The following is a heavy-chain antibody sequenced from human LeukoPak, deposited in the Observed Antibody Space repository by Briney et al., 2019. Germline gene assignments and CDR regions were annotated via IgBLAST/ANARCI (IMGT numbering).Heavy chain of an antibody. CDR1: VYTFTSYD. CDR2: ISAYNGNT. J-gene: IGHJ4*02. V-gene: IGHV1-18*01. D-gene: IGHD2-15*01. Sequence: ASVKVSCKASVYTFTSYDINWVRQATGQGLEWMGWISAYNGNTNYAQKLQGRATMTTDTSTSTAYMELRSLRSEDTAVYYCARVLQDRYCSGGSCYSYGYWGQGTLVTVSS. CDR3: ARVLQDRYCSGGSCYSYGY.